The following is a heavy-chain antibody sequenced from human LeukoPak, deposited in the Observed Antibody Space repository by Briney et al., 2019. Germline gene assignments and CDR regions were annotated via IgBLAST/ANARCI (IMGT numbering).Heavy chain of an antibody. CDR2: ISSGGTP. V-gene: IGHV3-23*01. D-gene: IGHD2-2*01. CDR3: AKPEVGVASIDC. CDR1: GFTFTSSA. J-gene: IGHJ4*02. Sequence: PPGGSLRLSCGASGFTFTSSAMTWVRQAPGKGLEWVSAISSGGTPYYAASVRGRFIISRDTSTNTLYLQVKSLTAEDTAVYYCAKPEVGVASIDCWGQGTLVIVSS.